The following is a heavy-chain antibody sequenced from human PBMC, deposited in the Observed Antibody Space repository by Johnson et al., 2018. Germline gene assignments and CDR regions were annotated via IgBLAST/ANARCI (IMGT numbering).Heavy chain of an antibody. CDR1: GFTFGDYA. V-gene: IGHV3-49*03. CDR3: KSGRTSAFDI. J-gene: IGHJ3*02. D-gene: IGHD1-26*01. Sequence: VQLVESGGGLVQPGRSLRLSCSASGFTFGDYAMSWFRQAPGKGLEWVGVIGSRAFGATTEYAASVKGRFTISREDSKSIGYLQMNSLKTEDTAVYHCKSGRTSAFDIWGQGTMVTVSS. CDR2: IGSRAFGATT.